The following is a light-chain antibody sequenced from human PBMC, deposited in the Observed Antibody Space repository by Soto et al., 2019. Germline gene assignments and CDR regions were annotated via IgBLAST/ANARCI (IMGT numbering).Light chain of an antibody. CDR2: DAS. Sequence: ANQLTQSPSSLSASVGDRGTISCRASQAISSALAWYQQKPGKPPKLLIYDASTLQSGVPSRFSGTASGTDFTLTINSLQPEGFATYYCQQFNNWPVTFGPGTKVDI. CDR3: QQFNNWPVT. J-gene: IGKJ3*01. CDR1: QAISSA. V-gene: IGKV1D-13*01.